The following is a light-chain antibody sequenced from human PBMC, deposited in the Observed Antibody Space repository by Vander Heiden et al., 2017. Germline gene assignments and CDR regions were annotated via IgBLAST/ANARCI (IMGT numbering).Light chain of an antibody. CDR1: QSLVYSDGYTY. CDR2: QVS. CDR3: MQGTHWSSD. J-gene: IGKJ5*01. Sequence: DVGVTRSPRALTVTLGQPASISCRSSQSLVYSDGYTYLNWFQQRPGQSPRRLIYQVSSRDAGVTDRFSGSGSVTDFTLKISRVEDEDVGFYYCMQGTHWSSDFGQGTRLEIK. V-gene: IGKV2-30*01.